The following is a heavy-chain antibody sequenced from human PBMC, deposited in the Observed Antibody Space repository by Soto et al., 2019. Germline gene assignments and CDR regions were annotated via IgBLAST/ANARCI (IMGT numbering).Heavy chain of an antibody. D-gene: IGHD6-13*01. CDR1: GGSISSYY. V-gene: IGHV4-59*01. J-gene: IGHJ6*03. CDR3: ARDPGSSWDLDYYYYMDV. Sequence: SETLSLTCTVSGGSISSYYWSWIRQPPGKGLEWIGYIYYSGSTNYNPSLKSRVTISVDTSKNQFSLKLSSVTAADTAVYYCARDPGSSWDLDYYYYMDVWGKGTTVTVSS. CDR2: IYYSGST.